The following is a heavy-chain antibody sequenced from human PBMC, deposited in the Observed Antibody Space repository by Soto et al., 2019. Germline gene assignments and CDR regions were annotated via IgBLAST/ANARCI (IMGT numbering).Heavy chain of an antibody. CDR3: AKDRAGALDY. J-gene: IGHJ4*02. Sequence: QVQLVESGGGVVQPGRSLRLSCAASGFTFSSYGMHWVRQAPGKGLEWVAVISYDGSNKYYADSVKGRFTISRDNSKNTLYLQMNSLRAEDTALYYCAKDRAGALDYWGQGTLVTVSS. D-gene: IGHD6-19*01. V-gene: IGHV3-30*18. CDR1: GFTFSSYG. CDR2: ISYDGSNK.